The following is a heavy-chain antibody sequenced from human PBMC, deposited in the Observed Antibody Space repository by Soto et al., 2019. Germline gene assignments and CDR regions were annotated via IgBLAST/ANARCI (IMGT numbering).Heavy chain of an antibody. V-gene: IGHV2-70*11. Sequence: SRPTLVNPTQTLTLPCTFSVFSLSTRGMCVSWIRQPPGKALEWLARIDWDDDKYYSTSLKTRLTISKDTSKNQVVLTMTNMDPVDTATYYCARSLASYYDFWSGYYPYGMDVWGQGTTVTVSS. CDR2: IDWDDDK. CDR3: ARSLASYYDFWSGYYPYGMDV. D-gene: IGHD3-3*01. J-gene: IGHJ6*02. CDR1: VFSLSTRGMC.